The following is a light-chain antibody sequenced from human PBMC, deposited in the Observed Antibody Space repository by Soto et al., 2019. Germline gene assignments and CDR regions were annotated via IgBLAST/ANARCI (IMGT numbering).Light chain of an antibody. V-gene: IGKV3-11*01. CDR3: QQCRNWPYT. CDR1: QSVSNY. J-gene: IGKJ2*01. Sequence: EIVLTQSPATLSLSPGERATLSCRASQSVSNYLAWYQQKPGQAPRLLIYDASNRATDIPGRFSVSGSGSDFTLTISSLEPEDFAVYYCQQCRNWPYTFGQGTKLEIK. CDR2: DAS.